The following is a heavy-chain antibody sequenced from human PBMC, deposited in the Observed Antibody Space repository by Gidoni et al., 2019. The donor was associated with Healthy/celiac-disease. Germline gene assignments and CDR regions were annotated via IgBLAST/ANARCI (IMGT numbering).Heavy chain of an antibody. CDR3: AKDEATMIVVVTNFDY. V-gene: IGHV3-23*01. J-gene: IGHJ4*02. CDR2: IRGSGGST. D-gene: IGHD3-22*01. Sequence: EVQLLESGGGLVQPGGYLRLSRAASGFTFSSYAVSWVRQAPGKGVEWFSAIRGSGGSTYYADPVKGRFTISRDNSKNTLYLQMNSLRAEDTAVYYCAKDEATMIVVVTNFDYWGQGTLVTVSS. CDR1: GFTFSSYA.